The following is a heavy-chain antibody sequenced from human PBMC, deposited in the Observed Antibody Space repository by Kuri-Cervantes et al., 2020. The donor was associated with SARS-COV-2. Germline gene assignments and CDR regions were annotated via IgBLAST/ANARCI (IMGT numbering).Heavy chain of an antibody. CDR1: GGSISSYY. CDR3: ARSKGSGWFGFDPSMDV. V-gene: IGHV4-59*01. D-gene: IGHD6-19*01. J-gene: IGHJ6*02. CDR2: TYYSGST. Sequence: ESLKISCTVSGGSISSYYWSWIRQPPGKGLEWIGYTYYSGSTNYNPSLKSRVTISVDTSKNQFSLKLSSVTAADTAVYYCARSKGSGWFGFDPSMDVWGQGTTVTVSS.